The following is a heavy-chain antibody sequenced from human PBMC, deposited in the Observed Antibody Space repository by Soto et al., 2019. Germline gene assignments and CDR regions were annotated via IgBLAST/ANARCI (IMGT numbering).Heavy chain of an antibody. D-gene: IGHD3-10*01. CDR2: IDPSDSYT. CDR1: GYSFTSYW. J-gene: IGHJ6*02. CDR3: ATKYYSYYYYGMDV. Sequence: GESLKISCKGSGYSFTSYWISWVRQMPGKGLEWMGRIDPSDSYTNYSPSFQGHVTITADKSISTAYLQWSSLKASDTAMYYCATKYYSYYYYGMDVWGQGTTVTVSS. V-gene: IGHV5-10-1*01.